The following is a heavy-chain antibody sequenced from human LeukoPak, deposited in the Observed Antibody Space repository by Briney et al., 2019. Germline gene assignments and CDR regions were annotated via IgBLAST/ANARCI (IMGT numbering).Heavy chain of an antibody. Sequence: ASVKVSCKASGYTFTGYSMHWVRQAPGQGLEWMGWINPNSGGTNYAQKFQGRVTMARDTSISTAYMELSRLRSDDTAVYYCARFYGIAAGGQDAFDIWGQGTLVTVSS. CDR3: ARFYGIAAGGQDAFDI. J-gene: IGHJ3*02. CDR1: GYTFTGYS. D-gene: IGHD6-13*01. CDR2: INPNSGGT. V-gene: IGHV1-2*02.